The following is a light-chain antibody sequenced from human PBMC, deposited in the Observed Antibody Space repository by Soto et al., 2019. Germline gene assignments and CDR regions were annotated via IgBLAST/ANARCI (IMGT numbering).Light chain of an antibody. CDR1: QSISSW. Sequence: DIQMTQSPSTLSASVGDRVTITCRASQSISSWLAWYQQKPGKAPKLLIYKASSLESGVPSRFSGSGSGTEFTLTISSLEPEDFAVYYCQQRSNWPTTFGGGTKVDIK. J-gene: IGKJ4*01. CDR2: KAS. CDR3: QQRSNWPTT. V-gene: IGKV1-5*03.